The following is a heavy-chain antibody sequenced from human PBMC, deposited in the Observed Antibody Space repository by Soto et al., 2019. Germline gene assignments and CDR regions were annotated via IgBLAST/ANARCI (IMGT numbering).Heavy chain of an antibody. V-gene: IGHV4-59*01. CDR1: GGSISSYY. CDR2: IYYSGST. J-gene: IGHJ4*02. Sequence: QVQLQESGPGLVKPSETLSLTCTVSGGSISSYYWSWIRQPPGKGLEWIGYIYYSGSTNYNPSLKSRVTISVDTCKNQFYLKLSSVTAADTAVYYCASNDFWSGYFDYWGQGTLVTVSS. CDR3: ASNDFWSGYFDY. D-gene: IGHD3-3*01.